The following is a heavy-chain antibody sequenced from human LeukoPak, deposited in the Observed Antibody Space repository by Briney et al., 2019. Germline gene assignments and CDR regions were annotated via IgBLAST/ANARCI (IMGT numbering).Heavy chain of an antibody. CDR3: ARDFGVTNYHFDY. Sequence: GGSLRLSCAASGFTFSSYGIHWVRQAPGKGLEWVAVIWYDGSKKYYADSVKGRFTISRDDSKNTLYLQMNSLRADDTAVYYCARDFGVTNYHFDYWGQGTLVTVSS. CDR2: IWYDGSKK. CDR1: GFTFSSYG. J-gene: IGHJ4*02. D-gene: IGHD3-16*01. V-gene: IGHV3-33*01.